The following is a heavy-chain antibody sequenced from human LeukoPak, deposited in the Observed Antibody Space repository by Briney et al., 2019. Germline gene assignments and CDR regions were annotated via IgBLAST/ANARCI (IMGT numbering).Heavy chain of an antibody. CDR1: GFTFSSYA. D-gene: IGHD3-22*01. CDR3: AKNRDYYDSSGPVDY. V-gene: IGHV3-23*01. Sequence: PGGSLRLSCAASGFTFSSYAMSWVRQAPGEGLEWVSAISGSGGSTHYADSVKGRFTISRDNSKNTLYLQMNSLRAEDTAVYYCAKNRDYYDSSGPVDYWGQGTLVTVSS. J-gene: IGHJ4*02. CDR2: ISGSGGST.